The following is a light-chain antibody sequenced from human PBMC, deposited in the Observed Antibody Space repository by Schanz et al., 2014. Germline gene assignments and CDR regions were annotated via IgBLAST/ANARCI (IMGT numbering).Light chain of an antibody. CDR2: NVN. V-gene: IGLV2-18*02. J-gene: IGLJ3*02. Sequence: QSALIQPPSVSGSPGQSVTISCTGTSSDVGSYDSVSWYQRHPGTVPKPMIYNVNTQPSGVPDRFSGSKSGNTASLTISGLQAEDEADYYCSSYTSSSTLVFGGGTKLTVL. CDR3: SSYTSSSTLV. CDR1: SSDVGSYDS.